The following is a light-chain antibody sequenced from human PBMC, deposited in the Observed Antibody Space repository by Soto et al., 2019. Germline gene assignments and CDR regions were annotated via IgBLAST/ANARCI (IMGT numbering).Light chain of an antibody. J-gene: IGKJ4*01. Sequence: EIVLTQSPGTLSLSPGERATLSCRASQVVSSYLAWYQQKPGQAPRLLIYDASNRATGIPARFTGSGSGTDFTLTISSLEPEDFAVYFCQLRGNWQLTFGGGTKVEIK. CDR3: QLRGNWQLT. CDR1: QVVSSY. CDR2: DAS. V-gene: IGKV3-11*01.